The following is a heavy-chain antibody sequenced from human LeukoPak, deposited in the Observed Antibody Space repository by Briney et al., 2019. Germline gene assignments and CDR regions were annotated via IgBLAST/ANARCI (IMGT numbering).Heavy chain of an antibody. CDR3: ARRHGGSQEGGLDY. V-gene: IGHV3-21*01. D-gene: IGHD1-26*01. CDR1: GFTFGDHS. CDR2: ISSRSTYI. Sequence: PGGSLRLSCAASGFTFGDHSINWVRQAPGKGLEWVSSISSRSTYIYYADSVKGRFTISRDNAKNSVNLQMNSLRAEDTAVYYCARRHGGSQEGGLDYWGQGTLVTVSS. J-gene: IGHJ4*02.